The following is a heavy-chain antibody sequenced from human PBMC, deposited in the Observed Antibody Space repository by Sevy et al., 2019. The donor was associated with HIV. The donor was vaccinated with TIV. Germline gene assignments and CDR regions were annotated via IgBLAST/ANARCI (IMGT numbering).Heavy chain of an antibody. CDR1: GFTFSSYA. Sequence: GGSLRLSCAASGFTFSSYAMSWVRHAPGKGLEWVSAISGSGGSTYYADSVKGRFTISRDNSKNTLYLQMNSLRAEDTAVYYCARNEDYGGNDYYYYYMDVWGKGTTVTVSS. V-gene: IGHV3-23*01. CDR2: ISGSGGST. CDR3: ARNEDYGGNDYYYYYMDV. J-gene: IGHJ6*03. D-gene: IGHD4-17*01.